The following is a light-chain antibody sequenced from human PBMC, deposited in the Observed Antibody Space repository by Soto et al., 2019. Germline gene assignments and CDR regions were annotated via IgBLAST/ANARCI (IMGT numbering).Light chain of an antibody. CDR3: SSYISSHTPV. V-gene: IGLV2-14*01. CDR1: SSDVGGYNY. CDR2: DVS. J-gene: IGLJ2*01. Sequence: QSALTQPASVSGSPGQSITISCTGTSSDVGGYNYVSWYQQHPGKAPKLMIYDVSNRPSGVSNRFSGSKSVNTASLTISGLQAEDEADYYCSSYISSHTPVFGGGTKRTVL.